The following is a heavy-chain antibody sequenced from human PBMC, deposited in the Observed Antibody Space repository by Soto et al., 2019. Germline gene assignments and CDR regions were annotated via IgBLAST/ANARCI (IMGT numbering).Heavy chain of an antibody. CDR2: ISGSGGST. D-gene: IGHD3-10*01. J-gene: IGHJ3*02. V-gene: IGHV3-23*01. CDR1: GFTFSSYA. CDR3: AKTDRNAWFGELLFEDAFDI. Sequence: GGSLRLSCAASGFTFSSYAMSWVRQAPGKGLEWVSAISGSGGSTYYADSVKGRFTISRDNSKNTLYLQMNSLRAEDTAVYYCAKTDRNAWFGELLFEDAFDIWGQGTMVTVSS.